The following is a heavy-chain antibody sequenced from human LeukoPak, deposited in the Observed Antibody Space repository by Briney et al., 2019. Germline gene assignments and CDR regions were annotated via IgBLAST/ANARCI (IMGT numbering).Heavy chain of an antibody. CDR3: AATSIRMVQRIIYYGKDV. V-gene: IGHV1-58*01. CDR1: GFTNSNSS. Sequence: SVEVSCKASGFTNSNSSVQWVRQARGQRPEWIGWIVVGTGKTNYAQRLQERVTITRDMSTGTVNMELSSLRSEDTAVYYCAATSIRMVQRIIYYGKDVWGQGTTVTVSS. D-gene: IGHD3-10*01. CDR2: IVVGTGKT. J-gene: IGHJ6*02.